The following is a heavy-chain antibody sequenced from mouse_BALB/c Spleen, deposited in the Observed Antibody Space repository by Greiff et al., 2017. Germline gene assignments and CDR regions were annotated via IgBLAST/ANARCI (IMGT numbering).Heavy chain of an antibody. CDR3: ARYNYDYDTGAMDY. J-gene: IGHJ4*01. CDR1: GDSITSGY. V-gene: IGHV3-8*02. D-gene: IGHD2-4*01. Sequence: EVMLVESGPSLVKPSQTLSLTCSVTGDSITSGYWNWIRKFPGNKLEYMGYISYSGSTYYNPSLKSRISITRDTSKNQYYLQLNSVTTEDTATYYCARYNYDYDTGAMDYWGQGTSVTVSS. CDR2: ISYSGST.